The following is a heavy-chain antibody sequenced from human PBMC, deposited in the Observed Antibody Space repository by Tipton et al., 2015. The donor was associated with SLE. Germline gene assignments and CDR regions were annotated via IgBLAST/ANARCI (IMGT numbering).Heavy chain of an antibody. D-gene: IGHD3-3*01. Sequence: TLSLTCAVYGGSFSGYYWSWIRQPPGKGLEWIGEINHSGSTNYNPSLKSRVTISVDTSKNQFSLKLSSVTAADTALYYCARDRRSGRTPYYFDYWGQGTLVTVSS. CDR1: GGSFSGYY. V-gene: IGHV4-34*01. J-gene: IGHJ4*02. CDR3: ARDRRSGRTPYYFDY. CDR2: INHSGST.